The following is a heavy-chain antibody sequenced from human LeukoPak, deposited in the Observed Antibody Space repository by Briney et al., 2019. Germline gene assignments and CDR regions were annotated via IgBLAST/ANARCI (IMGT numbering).Heavy chain of an antibody. CDR1: GYSIISGYY. J-gene: IGHJ5*02. D-gene: IGHD3-16*01. V-gene: IGHV4-38-2*02. CDR2: IYHSGST. Sequence: SETLSLTCTVSGYSIISGYYWGWIRPPPGKGLEWIGSIYHSGSTYYNPSLESRVTISVDTSKNQFSLKLSSVTAADTAVYYCAGHVAGKYYDYVWGSSWGQGTLVTVSS. CDR3: AGHVAGKYYDYVWGSS.